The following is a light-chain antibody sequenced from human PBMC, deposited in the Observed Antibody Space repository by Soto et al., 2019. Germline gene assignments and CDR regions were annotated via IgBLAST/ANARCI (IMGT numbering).Light chain of an antibody. CDR3: ASYTAYNPIVV. CDR2: DVS. V-gene: IGLV2-14*01. Sequence: QSALAQPPSASGSPGQSIAISCTGTSSDIGAYNYVSWYQHHPGKAPKLIIYDVSSRPSGVSNRFSGSKSGNAASLTISGLQADDEADYFCASYTAYNPIVVLGGGTQMT. J-gene: IGLJ2*01. CDR1: SSDIGAYNY.